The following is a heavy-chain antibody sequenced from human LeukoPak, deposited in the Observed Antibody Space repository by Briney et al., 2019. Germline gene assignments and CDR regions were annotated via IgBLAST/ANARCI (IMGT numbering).Heavy chain of an antibody. CDR1: GDSIRSVDYY. J-gene: IGHJ4*02. Sequence: TSSETLSLTCTVSGDSIRSVDYYWSWIRQPPGKGLEWIGYIHYSGSTNYNPSLKSRVTISVDTSKNQFSLKLSSVTAADTAVYYCARARVAVAPIDYWGQGTLVTVSS. CDR3: ARARVAVAPIDY. D-gene: IGHD6-19*01. V-gene: IGHV4-61*08. CDR2: IHYSGST.